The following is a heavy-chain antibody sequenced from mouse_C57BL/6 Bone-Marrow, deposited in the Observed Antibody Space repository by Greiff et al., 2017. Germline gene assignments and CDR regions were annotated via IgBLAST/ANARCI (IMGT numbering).Heavy chain of an antibody. D-gene: IGHD4-1*01. Sequence: EVKVVESGGGLVQPGGSMKLSCAASGFTFSDAWMDWVRQSPEKGLEWVAEIRNKANNHATYYAESVKGRFTISRDDSKSSVYLQMNSLRAEDTGIYYCTRQTGTYWYFDVWGTGTTVTVSS. V-gene: IGHV6-6*01. CDR1: GFTFSDAW. CDR3: TRQTGTYWYFDV. CDR2: IRNKANNHAT. J-gene: IGHJ1*03.